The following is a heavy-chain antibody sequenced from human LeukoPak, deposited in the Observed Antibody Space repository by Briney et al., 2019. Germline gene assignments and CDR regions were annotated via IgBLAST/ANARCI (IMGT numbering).Heavy chain of an antibody. J-gene: IGHJ4*02. CDR3: ARDLRFLEWARFDY. Sequence: ASVKVSCKASGYTFTSYGISWVRQAPGQGLEWMGWISAYNGNTNYAKKLQGRVTMTTETSTSTAYMELRSLRSDDTAVYYCARDLRFLEWARFDYWGQGTLVTVSS. CDR2: ISAYNGNT. D-gene: IGHD3-3*01. V-gene: IGHV1-18*01. CDR1: GYTFTSYG.